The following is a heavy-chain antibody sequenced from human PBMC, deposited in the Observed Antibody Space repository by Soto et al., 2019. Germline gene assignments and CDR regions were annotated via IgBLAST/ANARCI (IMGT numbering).Heavy chain of an antibody. Sequence: SVKVSCKASGGTFSSYAISWVRQAPGQGLEWMGGIIPIFGTANYAQKFQGRVTITADESTSRAYMELSSLRSEDTAVCYGAGGLELRYSYGLGHFYGMDGWGQGTTVTVSS. J-gene: IGHJ6*02. CDR1: GGTFSSYA. CDR3: AGGLELRYSYGLGHFYGMDG. CDR2: IIPIFGTA. D-gene: IGHD5-18*01. V-gene: IGHV1-69*13.